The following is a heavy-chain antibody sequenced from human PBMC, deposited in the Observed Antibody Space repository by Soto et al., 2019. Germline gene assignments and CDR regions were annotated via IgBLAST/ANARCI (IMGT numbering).Heavy chain of an antibody. D-gene: IGHD1-26*01. J-gene: IGHJ6*02. CDR1: GFTFVSYS. Sequence: EVQLVESGGGLVKPGGSLRLSCAVSGFTFVSYSMHWVRQAPGKGLEWVSSISSSSISIYYADSVKGRFTISRDNAKNLLYLRMSSLRAEDTAVYYCAREAVGGFLIQEEYHYYYGLDVWGQGTTVTVSS. V-gene: IGHV3-21*01. CDR3: AREAVGGFLIQEEYHYYYGLDV. CDR2: ISSSSISI.